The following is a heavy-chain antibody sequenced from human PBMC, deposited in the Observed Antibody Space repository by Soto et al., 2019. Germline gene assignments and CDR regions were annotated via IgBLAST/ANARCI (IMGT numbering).Heavy chain of an antibody. V-gene: IGHV4-39*01. Sequence: PSETLSLTCTVSGGSISSSSYYWGWIRQPPGKGLEWIGSIYYSGSTYYNPSLKSRVTISVDTSKNQFSLKLSSVTAADTAVYYCARTTTGSAMDVWGQGTTVT. J-gene: IGHJ6*02. D-gene: IGHD1-1*01. CDR3: ARTTTGSAMDV. CDR2: IYYSGST. CDR1: GGSISSSSYY.